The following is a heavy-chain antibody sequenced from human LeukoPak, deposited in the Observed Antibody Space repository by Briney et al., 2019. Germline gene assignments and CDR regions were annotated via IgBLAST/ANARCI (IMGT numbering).Heavy chain of an antibody. J-gene: IGHJ4*02. V-gene: IGHV3-30*02. CDR2: MWYDGSNK. CDR1: GFTFKSCG. Sequence: GGSLRLSCAASGFTFKSCGMHWVRQAPGKGLEWVAVMWYDGSNKYYADSVKGRFTISRDNSKNTLYLQMNSLRAEDTAVYYCAKDRGSSWYFDYWGQGTLVTVSS. D-gene: IGHD6-13*01. CDR3: AKDRGSSWYFDY.